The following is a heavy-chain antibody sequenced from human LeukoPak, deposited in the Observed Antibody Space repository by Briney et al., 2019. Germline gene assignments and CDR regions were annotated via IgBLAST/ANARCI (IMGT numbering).Heavy chain of an antibody. CDR2: IYHSGST. Sequence: SETLSLTCTVSGYSISSGYYWGWIRQPPGKGLEWIGSIYHSGSTYYNPSLKSRVTISVDTSKNQISLKLSSVTAADTAVYYCARNRYTAMVTDWGQGTLVTVSS. CDR1: GYSISSGYY. D-gene: IGHD5-18*01. V-gene: IGHV4-38-2*02. CDR3: ARNRYTAMVTD. J-gene: IGHJ4*02.